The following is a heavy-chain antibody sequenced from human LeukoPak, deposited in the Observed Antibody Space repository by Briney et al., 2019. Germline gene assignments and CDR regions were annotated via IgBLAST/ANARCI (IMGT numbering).Heavy chain of an antibody. V-gene: IGHV4-30-2*01. J-gene: IGHJ4*02. CDR3: ARTTFCSSVTCYGALAD. CDR1: GGSITSGGSY. CDR2: IFHSGTT. Sequence: SETLSLTCTVSGGSITSGGSYWTWIRQPPGKGLEWIGNIFHSGTTYYNPSLKSRVTMSVDRSKSEFSLNLNSATAADTAVYYCARTTFCSSVTCYGALADWGQGTLVIVSS. D-gene: IGHD2-15*01.